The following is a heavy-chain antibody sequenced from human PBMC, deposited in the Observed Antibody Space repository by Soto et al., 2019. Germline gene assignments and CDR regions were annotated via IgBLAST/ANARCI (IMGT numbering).Heavy chain of an antibody. J-gene: IGHJ5*02. CDR2: IYWDDDK. V-gene: IGHV2-5*02. CDR3: AHRSVAGTLRNWFDP. Sequence: QITLKESGPTLVKPTQTLTLTCTFSGFSLSTSGVGVGWIRQPPGKALEWLALIYWDDDKRYSPSLKSRLTITKDTSKTQVVLTMTNMDPVDTATYYCAHRSVAGTLRNWFDPWGQGTLVTVSS. D-gene: IGHD6-19*01. CDR1: GFSLSTSGVG.